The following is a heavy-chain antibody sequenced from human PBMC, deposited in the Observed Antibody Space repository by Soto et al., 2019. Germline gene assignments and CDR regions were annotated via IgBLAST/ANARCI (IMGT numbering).Heavy chain of an antibody. V-gene: IGHV4-39*07. CDR1: GGSISSSNYY. J-gene: IGHJ4*02. D-gene: IGHD3-9*01. CDR3: ARGLDYDILTGYYL. Sequence: PSETLSLTCTVSGGSISSSNYYWGWIRQPPGKGLEWIGSINHSGSTNYNPSLKSRVTISVDTSKNQFSLKLSSVTAADTAVYYCARGLDYDILTGYYLWGQGTLVTVSS. CDR2: INHSGST.